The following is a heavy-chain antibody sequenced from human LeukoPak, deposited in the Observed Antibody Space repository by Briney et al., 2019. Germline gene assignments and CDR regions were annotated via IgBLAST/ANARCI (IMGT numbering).Heavy chain of an antibody. Sequence: GGSLRLSCAASGFTFSNYWMHWVRQAPGKGLVWVSRINSDGSTTNCADSVKGRFTISRDNAKNTPFLQMNSLRAEDTAVYYCARVSTSDYGELDYWGQGTLVTVSS. CDR2: INSDGSTT. V-gene: IGHV3-74*01. J-gene: IGHJ4*02. CDR1: GFTFSNYW. CDR3: ARVSTSDYGELDY. D-gene: IGHD4-17*01.